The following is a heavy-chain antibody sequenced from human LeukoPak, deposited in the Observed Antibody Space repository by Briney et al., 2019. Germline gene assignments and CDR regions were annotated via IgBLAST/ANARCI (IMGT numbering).Heavy chain of an antibody. V-gene: IGHV3-23*01. D-gene: IGHD2-15*01. CDR1: GFTFSTYA. CDR2: ISNTAGFT. CDR3: AKSNYYCSDSCQPDDAFDV. J-gene: IGHJ3*01. Sequence: GGSLRLSCAASGFTFSTYAMSWVRQVPGKGLEWVSGISNTAGFTYYADSVKGRFTISRDNSKNTLYLQLNSLRAEDTAVYYCAKSNYYCSDSCQPDDAFDVWGQGTMVTASS.